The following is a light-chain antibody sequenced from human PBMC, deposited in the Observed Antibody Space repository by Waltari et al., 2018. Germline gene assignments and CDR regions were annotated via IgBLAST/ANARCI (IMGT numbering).Light chain of an antibody. CDR3: SSYTSVNTR. CDR1: SSDVDGFNF. V-gene: IGLV2-14*03. J-gene: IGLJ2*01. CDR2: DVA. Sequence: QSALTQPASMSGSPGQSITISCTGTSSDVDGFNFVSWFQQYPGKAPKLIISDVANRTSAVSHRFSGSRSDNTASLTISELQAEDEADYYCSSYTSVNTRFGGGIKLTVL.